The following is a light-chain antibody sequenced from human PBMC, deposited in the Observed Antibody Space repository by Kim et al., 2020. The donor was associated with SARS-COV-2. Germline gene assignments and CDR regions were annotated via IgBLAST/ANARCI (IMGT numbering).Light chain of an antibody. Sequence: SYELTQPPSVSVSPGQTASITCSGYKLGDKYVSWYQQKPGQSPVVVIYQDNQRASGIPERFSGSNSGNTATLSISGTQAMDEADYYCQAWDSSTHNYVLGAGTKVTAL. CDR2: QDN. CDR1: KLGDKY. J-gene: IGLJ1*01. V-gene: IGLV3-1*01. CDR3: QAWDSSTHNYV.